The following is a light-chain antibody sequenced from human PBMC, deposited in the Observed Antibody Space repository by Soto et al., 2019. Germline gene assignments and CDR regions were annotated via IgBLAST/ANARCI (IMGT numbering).Light chain of an antibody. V-gene: IGKV1-5*03. CDR1: QTISSW. CDR3: QHYNGYSEA. CDR2: KAS. J-gene: IGKJ1*01. Sequence: DIQMTQSPSPLSGSVGDRVTITCQASQTISSWLAWYQQKPGKAPKLLIYKASTLKSGVPSRFSGSGSGTEFTLTISSLQPDDFATYYCQHYNGYSEAFGQGTKVDIK.